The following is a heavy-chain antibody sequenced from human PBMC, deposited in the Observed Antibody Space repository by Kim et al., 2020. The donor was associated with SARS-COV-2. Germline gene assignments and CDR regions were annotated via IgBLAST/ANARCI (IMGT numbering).Heavy chain of an antibody. CDR2: IYYSGST. CDR1: GGSISSSNY. Sequence: SETLSLTCTVSGGSISSSNYWGWIRQPPGTGLEWIGSIYYSGSTYYNPSLKSRVTISADTSKNQFSLKLSSVTAADTAVYYCVRAERRIIMIAVLGGYFDYWGQGTPVTVSS. J-gene: IGHJ4*02. V-gene: IGHV4-39*01. CDR3: VRAERRIIMIAVLGGYFDY. D-gene: IGHD3-22*01.